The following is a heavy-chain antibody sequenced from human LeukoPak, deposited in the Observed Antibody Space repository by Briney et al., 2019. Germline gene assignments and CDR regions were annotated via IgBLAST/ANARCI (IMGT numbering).Heavy chain of an antibody. J-gene: IGHJ4*02. CDR2: IGSDPGYT. V-gene: IGHV3-21*06. D-gene: IGHD5-18*01. CDR3: AREGKLYGYGRGDFDY. CDR1: GFFFSRYR. Sequence: PGGSLRPSCSAAGFFFSRYRMSLVRQPAGKGPGWVSFIGSDPGYTSYVDSVKGRFTVSRDNAKNSLYLQRDSLSADDTAVYYCAREGKLYGYGRGDFDYWGQGTLVTVSA.